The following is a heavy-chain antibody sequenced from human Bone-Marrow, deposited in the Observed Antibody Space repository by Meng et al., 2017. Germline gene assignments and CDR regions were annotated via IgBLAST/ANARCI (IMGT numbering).Heavy chain of an antibody. CDR2: IYYSGST. V-gene: IGHV4-30-4*01. Sequence: QVQLQESGPGLVKPSQTLSLTCTVSGGSISRGDYYWSWIRQPPGKGLEWIGYIYYSGSTYYNPSLKSRVTISVDTSKNQFSLKLSSVTAADTAVYYCARRLETHCSSTSCYVGGPYWYFDLWSRGTLVTVSS. J-gene: IGHJ2*01. D-gene: IGHD2-2*01. CDR3: ARRLETHCSSTSCYVGGPYWYFDL. CDR1: GGSISRGDYY.